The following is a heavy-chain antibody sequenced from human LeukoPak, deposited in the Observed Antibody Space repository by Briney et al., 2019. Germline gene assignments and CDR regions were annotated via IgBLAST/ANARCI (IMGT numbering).Heavy chain of an antibody. CDR2: IYYSGST. CDR1: GGSISSYY. J-gene: IGHJ6*03. Sequence: SQTLSLTRTVAGGSISSYYWSSIRQPPGKGLGWIGYIYYSGSTNSNPSLKSRVTISVDTSKNQFSLKLSSVTAADRAVYYCARGDYYMDVWGKGTTVTISS. V-gene: IGHV4-59*01. CDR3: ARGDYYMDV.